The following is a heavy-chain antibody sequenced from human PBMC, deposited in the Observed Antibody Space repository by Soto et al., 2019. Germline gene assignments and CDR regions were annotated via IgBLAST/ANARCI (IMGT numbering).Heavy chain of an antibody. D-gene: IGHD3-3*01. CDR3: ARGRVYAFWSGYYRHGMDV. J-gene: IGHJ6*02. V-gene: IGHV4-34*01. Sequence: RSETLSLTCSVYGGSFSVYYWSLILQPPGKGLEWIGEINHSGSTNYNPSLKSRVTISVDTSKNQFSLKLSSVTAADTAVYYCARGRVYAFWSGYYRHGMDVWGQGTTVTVSS. CDR1: GGSFSVYY. CDR2: INHSGST.